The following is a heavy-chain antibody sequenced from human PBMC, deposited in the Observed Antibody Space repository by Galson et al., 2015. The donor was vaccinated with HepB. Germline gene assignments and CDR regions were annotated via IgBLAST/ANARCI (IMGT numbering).Heavy chain of an antibody. V-gene: IGHV3-11*04. CDR3: AWGSCGGDCYILDY. D-gene: IGHD2-21*01. CDR1: GFTFSDYY. Sequence: SLRLSCAASGFTFSDYYMSWIRQAPGKGLEWVSYISSSGSTIYYADSVKGRFTISRDNAKNSLYLQMNSLRPEDTAVYYCAWGSCGGDCYILDYWGHGTLVTVSS. J-gene: IGHJ4*01. CDR2: ISSSGSTI.